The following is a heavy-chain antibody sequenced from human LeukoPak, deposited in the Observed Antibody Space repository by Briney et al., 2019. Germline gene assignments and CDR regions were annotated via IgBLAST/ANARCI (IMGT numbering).Heavy chain of an antibody. D-gene: IGHD6-19*01. V-gene: IGHV4-34*01. Sequence: SETLSLTCAVYGGSFRRSHWSRIRQPPGKGLEWIGEINHSGGTNYNPSLKSRVTISVDTSKNQCSLKLSSVTAADTAVYYCARYVAVAGTIKWFDPWGQGTLVTVSS. J-gene: IGHJ5*02. CDR2: INHSGGT. CDR3: ARYVAVAGTIKWFDP. CDR1: GGSFRRSH.